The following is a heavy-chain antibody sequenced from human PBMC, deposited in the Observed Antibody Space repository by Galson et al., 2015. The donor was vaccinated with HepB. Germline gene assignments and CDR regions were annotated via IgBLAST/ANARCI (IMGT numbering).Heavy chain of an antibody. V-gene: IGHV1-24*01. CDR2: FDPEDGET. CDR1: GYTLTELS. J-gene: IGHJ4*02. CDR3: ARGFSRPNDY. Sequence: SVKVSCKVSGYTLTELSMHWVRQAPGKGLEWMGGFDPEDGETIYAQKFQGRVTMTRDTSTSTVYMELSSLRSEDTAVYYCARGFSRPNDYWGQGTLVTVSS.